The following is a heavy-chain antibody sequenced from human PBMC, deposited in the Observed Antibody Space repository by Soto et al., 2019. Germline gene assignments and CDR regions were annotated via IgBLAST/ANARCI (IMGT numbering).Heavy chain of an antibody. CDR3: AKVKELLYDY. CDR1: GFTFSSCG. J-gene: IGHJ4*02. CDR2: ISYDGSNK. V-gene: IGHV3-30*18. D-gene: IGHD1-7*01. Sequence: GGSLRLSCTASGFTFSSCGMHWVRQAPGKGLEWVALISYDGSNKYYADSVKGRFTISRDNSKNTLYLQMNSLRAEDTAVYYCAKVKELLYDYWGQGTLVTVSS.